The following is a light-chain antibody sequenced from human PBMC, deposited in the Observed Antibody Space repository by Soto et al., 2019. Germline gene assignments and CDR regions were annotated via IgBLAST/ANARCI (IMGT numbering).Light chain of an antibody. CDR2: VAS. V-gene: IGKV1D-16*01. J-gene: IGKJ4*01. CDR3: LPYSTYPVT. Sequence: DIQVTQSPSSLSASVGDRVTITCRASQGISNWLAWYQQKPNEAPKPLIYVASRLHSGVPSRFSGSGSGTDFTLTITSLRPEDFATYYCLPYSTYPVTFGGGTKLEI. CDR1: QGISNW.